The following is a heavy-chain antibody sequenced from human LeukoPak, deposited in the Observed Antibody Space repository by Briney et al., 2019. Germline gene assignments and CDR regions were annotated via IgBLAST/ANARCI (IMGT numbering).Heavy chain of an antibody. V-gene: IGHV4-38-2*02. D-gene: IGHD3-10*01. CDR1: GYSISSGYY. CDR2: IYHSGST. Sequence: SETLSLTCTVSGYSISSGYYWGWIRQPPGKGLEWIGSIYHSGSTYYNPSLKSRVTISVGTSKNQFSLKLSSVTAADTAVYYCARDFPYYYGSGTDYYYGMDVWGQGTTVTVSS. J-gene: IGHJ6*02. CDR3: ARDFPYYYGSGTDYYYGMDV.